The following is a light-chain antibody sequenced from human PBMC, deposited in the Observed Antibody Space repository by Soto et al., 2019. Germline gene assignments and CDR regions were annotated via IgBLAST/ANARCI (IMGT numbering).Light chain of an antibody. CDR2: DAS. V-gene: IGKV3-11*01. J-gene: IGKJ2*01. CDR1: QSVSSY. Sequence: EIVLTQSPATLSLSPGERATLSCRASQSVSSYVGWYQQKPGQAPRLLIHDASNRATGIPARLSGSGSGTDFTLTISSLEPEDFAVYYWQLHSNWPPYTFGQGTKLEIK. CDR3: QLHSNWPPYT.